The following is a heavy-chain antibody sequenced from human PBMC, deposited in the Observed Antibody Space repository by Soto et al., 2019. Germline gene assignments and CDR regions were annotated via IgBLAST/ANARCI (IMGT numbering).Heavy chain of an antibody. CDR3: ARDVDYYDSSGYQDA. Sequence: VQLVESGGGVVQPGRSLRLSCAASGFTFSRYEMNWVRQAPGKGLEWVSYISTGSNTIHYADSVKGRFTISRDNAKNSLYLQMNSLRAEDTAVYYCARDVDYYDSSGYQDAWGQGTLVTVSS. J-gene: IGHJ5*02. D-gene: IGHD3-22*01. CDR2: ISTGSNTI. V-gene: IGHV3-48*03. CDR1: GFTFSRYE.